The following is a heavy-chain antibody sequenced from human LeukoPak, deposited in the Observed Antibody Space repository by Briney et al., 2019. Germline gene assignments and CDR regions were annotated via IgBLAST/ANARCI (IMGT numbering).Heavy chain of an antibody. J-gene: IGHJ2*01. CDR1: GFSISSGYY. D-gene: IGHD2-21*02. Sequence: PSETLSLTCAVSGFSISSGYYWGWIRQPPGKGLEYTGSIYRSGNTYYNPSLKSRVTISVDTSKNQFFLKLSSVTAADTAVYYCARDWVVTSYWYFDLWGRGTLVTVSS. V-gene: IGHV4-38-2*02. CDR2: IYRSGNT. CDR3: ARDWVVTSYWYFDL.